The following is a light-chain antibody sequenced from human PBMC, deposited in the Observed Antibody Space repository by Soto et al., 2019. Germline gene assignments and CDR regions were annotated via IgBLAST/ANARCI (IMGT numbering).Light chain of an antibody. CDR3: QQYGSSPST. J-gene: IGKJ5*01. CDR1: QSVSSSY. Sequence: EIELTQSPGTLSLPPEERATLSCRASQSVSSSYLAWYQQKPGQAPRLLIYGASSRATGIPDRFSGSGSGTDFTLTISRLETEDFAGYYCQQYGSSPSTFGQGTRREMK. CDR2: GAS. V-gene: IGKV3-20*01.